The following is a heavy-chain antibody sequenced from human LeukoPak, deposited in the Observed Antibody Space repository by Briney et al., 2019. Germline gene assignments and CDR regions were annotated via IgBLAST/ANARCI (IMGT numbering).Heavy chain of an antibody. Sequence: GGSLRLSCAASGFTFSSYSMNWVRQAPGKGLEWVSSISSSSSYIYYVDSVKGRFTISRDNAKNSLYLQMNSLRAEDTAVYYCARFTGQYGGLDYWGQGTLVTVSS. CDR1: GFTFSSYS. J-gene: IGHJ4*02. CDR2: ISSSSSYI. V-gene: IGHV3-21*01. D-gene: IGHD4-23*01. CDR3: ARFTGQYGGLDY.